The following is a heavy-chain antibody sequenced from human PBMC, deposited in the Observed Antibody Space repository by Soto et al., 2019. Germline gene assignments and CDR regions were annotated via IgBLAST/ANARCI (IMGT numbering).Heavy chain of an antibody. Sequence: QVQPVESGGGVVQPGRSLRLSCAASGFTFSSYAMHWVRQAPGKGLEWVAVISYDGSNKYYADSVKGRFTISRDNSKNTLYLQMNSLRAEDTAVYYCARDREFYYFDYWGQGTLVTVSS. CDR3: ARDREFYYFDY. J-gene: IGHJ4*02. V-gene: IGHV3-30-3*01. D-gene: IGHD3-10*01. CDR1: GFTFSSYA. CDR2: ISYDGSNK.